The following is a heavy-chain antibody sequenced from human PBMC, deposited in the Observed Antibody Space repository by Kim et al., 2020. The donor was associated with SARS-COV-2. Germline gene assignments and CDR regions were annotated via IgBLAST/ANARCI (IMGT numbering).Heavy chain of an antibody. V-gene: IGHV4-39*01. CDR1: GGSISSSSYY. Sequence: SETLSLTCTVSGGSISSSSYYWGWIRQPPGKGLEWIGSIYYSGSTYYNPSLKSRVTISVDTSKNQFSLKLSSVTAADTAVYYCARRINYLNNWFDPWGQGTLVTVSS. J-gene: IGHJ5*02. D-gene: IGHD1-20*01. CDR3: ARRINYLNNWFDP. CDR2: IYYSGST.